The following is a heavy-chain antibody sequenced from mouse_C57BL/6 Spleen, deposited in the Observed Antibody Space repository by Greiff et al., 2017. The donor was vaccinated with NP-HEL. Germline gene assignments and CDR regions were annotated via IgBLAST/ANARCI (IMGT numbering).Heavy chain of an antibody. CDR1: GYAFSSYW. CDR3: AGGHYDYDAMDY. D-gene: IGHD1-1*02. CDR2: IYPGDGDT. V-gene: IGHV1-80*01. J-gene: IGHJ4*01. Sequence: QVQLQQSGAELVKPGASVKISCKASGYAFSSYWMNWVKQRPGKGLEWIGQIYPGDGDTNYNGKFKGKATLTADKSSSTAYMQLSSLTSEDSAVYFCAGGHYDYDAMDYWGQGTSVTVSS.